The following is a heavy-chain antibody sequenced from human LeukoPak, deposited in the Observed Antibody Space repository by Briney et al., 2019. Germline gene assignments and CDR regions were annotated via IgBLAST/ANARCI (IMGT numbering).Heavy chain of an antibody. Sequence: GGSLRLSCAASGFCFSTYYMSWVRQAPGKGLEWVANIRQDGSETFYVDSVKGRFTISRDNAKNSLYLQLSSLRVEDTAVYYCATYRTVARTNWFDSWGQGTLVTVSS. CDR1: GFCFSTYY. CDR2: IRQDGSET. CDR3: ATYRTVARTNWFDS. D-gene: IGHD2-21*01. V-gene: IGHV3-7*01. J-gene: IGHJ5*01.